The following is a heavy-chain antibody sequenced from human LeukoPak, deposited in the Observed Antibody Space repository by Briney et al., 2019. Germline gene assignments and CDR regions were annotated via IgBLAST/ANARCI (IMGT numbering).Heavy chain of an antibody. CDR2: IDTSGNT. J-gene: IGHJ4*02. V-gene: IGHV4-4*07. CDR3: ARVRYSDSSVLTRKRSYYFDY. D-gene: IGHD3-22*01. Sequence: SETLSLTCTVSGGSISSYYWSWIRQPAGKGLEWIGRIDTSGNTNYKPSLKSRVTMSVDTSKNLFSLKLSSVTAADTAVYYCARVRYSDSSVLTRKRSYYFDYWGQGTLVTVSS. CDR1: GGSISSYY.